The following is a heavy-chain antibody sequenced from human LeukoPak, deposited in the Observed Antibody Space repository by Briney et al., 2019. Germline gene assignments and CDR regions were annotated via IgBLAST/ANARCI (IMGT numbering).Heavy chain of an antibody. CDR1: GFTFSNAW. J-gene: IGHJ6*02. CDR2: IKRKTDGGTT. Sequence: GGSLRLSCAAPGFTFSNAWMRWVRQAPGKGQEWVGRIKRKTDGGTTDYAAHVKGRFTISRDDSKNTPYQEMNRLKSEDTAVYSCTNMTYYYGSGSYSYGMDVWGQGTTVTVSS. V-gene: IGHV3-15*01. CDR3: TNMTYYYGSGSYSYGMDV. D-gene: IGHD3-10*01.